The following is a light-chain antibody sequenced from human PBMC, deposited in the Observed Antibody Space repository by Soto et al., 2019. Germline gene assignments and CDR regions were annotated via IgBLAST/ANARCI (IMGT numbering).Light chain of an antibody. CDR1: QSVSSSF. CDR2: GAS. CDR3: QQYGNSIT. V-gene: IGKV3-20*01. J-gene: IGKJ4*01. Sequence: IVLTQSPGTLSLSPGDRATLSCRATQSVSSSFLAWYQKRPGQATMLLIFGASNRATGIPDRFSGSASGKDFSLTSSRLEPEDGAVYYCQQYGNSITFGGGTKVEIK.